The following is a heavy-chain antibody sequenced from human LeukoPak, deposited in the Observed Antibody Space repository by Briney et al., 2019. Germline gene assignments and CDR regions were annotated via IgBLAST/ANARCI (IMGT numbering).Heavy chain of an antibody. D-gene: IGHD5-12*01. Sequence: GASVKVSCKASGYTFAHSGITWVRQAPGQGLEWMGGIIPILGTANYAQKFQGIVTITADESTSTAYMELSSLRSEDTAVYYCAAGYNNAGGAFDIWGQGTMITFSS. V-gene: IGHV1-69*13. CDR2: IIPILGTA. CDR3: AAGYNNAGGAFDI. CDR1: GYTFAHSG. J-gene: IGHJ3*02.